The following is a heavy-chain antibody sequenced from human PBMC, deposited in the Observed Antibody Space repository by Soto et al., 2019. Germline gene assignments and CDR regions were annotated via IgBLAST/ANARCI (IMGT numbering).Heavy chain of an antibody. J-gene: IGHJ6*02. D-gene: IGHD6-25*01. CDR2: IYPGGSDT. CDR3: ARSQRYYCGIDV. V-gene: IGHV5-51*01. Sequence: GASPKISCMGSAYNFTTYWNALRRPTPREGPEWGGIIYPGGSDTRYSPSFQGQVTISADKSMNHAYLQRSSLKPSDTALYYCARSQRYYCGIDVWGQGTTVTVSS. CDR1: AYNFTTYW.